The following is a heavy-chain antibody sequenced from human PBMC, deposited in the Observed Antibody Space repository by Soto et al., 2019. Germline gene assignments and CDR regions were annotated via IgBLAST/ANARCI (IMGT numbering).Heavy chain of an antibody. V-gene: IGHV3-74*01. J-gene: IGHJ3*02. CDR2: IKSDGSST. D-gene: IGHD6-13*01. CDR1: GFTFSRYW. Sequence: EVQLVESGGGLVQPGGSLRLSCAASGFTFSRYWMHWVRQAPGKGLVWVSRIKSDGSSTTYADSVKGRFTISRDNTKNTLYLQMNRLRAEDTALYYCVSDQGIAATDYYDAFNIWGQGTMVTVSS. CDR3: VSDQGIAATDYYDAFNI.